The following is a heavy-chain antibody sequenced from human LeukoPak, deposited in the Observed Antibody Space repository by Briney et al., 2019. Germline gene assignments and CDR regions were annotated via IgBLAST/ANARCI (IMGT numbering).Heavy chain of an antibody. Sequence: SETLSLTCTVSGGSISSDSYYWGWIRQSPGKGLEWIGSIYYSGNTYYNPSLKSRVTISVDTSKNQFSLRLSSVTAADTAVYYCARIAGGLYFYYYYMDVWGKGTTVTVSS. V-gene: IGHV4-39*07. CDR2: IYYSGNT. CDR3: ARIAGGLYFYYYYMDV. CDR1: GGSISSDSYY. J-gene: IGHJ6*03. D-gene: IGHD3-16*01.